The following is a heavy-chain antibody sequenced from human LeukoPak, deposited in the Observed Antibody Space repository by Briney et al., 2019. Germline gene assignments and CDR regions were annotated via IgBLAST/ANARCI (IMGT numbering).Heavy chain of an antibody. J-gene: IGHJ4*02. CDR3: ARGETSSYDY. CDR2: ISSSSSYI. Sequence: GGSLRLSCAASGFTFSSYSMNWVRQAPGKGLEWVSSISSSSSYIYYADSVKGRFTISRDNSKNTVYLQMNSLRAEDTAVYYCARGETSSYDYWGQGTLVTVSS. CDR1: GFTFSSYS. V-gene: IGHV3-21*04. D-gene: IGHD2-2*01.